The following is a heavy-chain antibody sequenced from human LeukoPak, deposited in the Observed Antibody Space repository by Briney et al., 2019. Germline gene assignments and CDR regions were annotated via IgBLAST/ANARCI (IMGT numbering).Heavy chain of an antibody. Sequence: GGSLRLSCAASGFTFSSYAMSWVRQAPGKGLEWVSAISGSGGSTYYADSVKGRFTISRDNSKNTLYLQMNSLRAEDTAVYYCAEAKAVTRAPYYYYGMDVWGQGTTVTVSS. CDR2: ISGSGGST. CDR1: GFTFSSYA. J-gene: IGHJ6*02. CDR3: AEAKAVTRAPYYYYGMDV. V-gene: IGHV3-23*01. D-gene: IGHD4-17*01.